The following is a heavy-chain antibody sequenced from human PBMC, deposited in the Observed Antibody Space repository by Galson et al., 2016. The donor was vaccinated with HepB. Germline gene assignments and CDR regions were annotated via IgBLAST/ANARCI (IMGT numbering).Heavy chain of an antibody. D-gene: IGHD4-23*01. CDR3: ARTLGGNSPFDS. CDR1: GYTFTNYW. V-gene: IGHV5-51*01. J-gene: IGHJ4*02. CDR2: IYTGDSDT. Sequence: QSGAEVKKPGESLKISCRGSGYTFTNYWIGWVRQMPGKGLEWMGIIYTGDSDTRNSPSFQGQVTISADKSISTAYLQWSSLKTSDTAMYYCARTLGGNSPFDSWGQGTLVTVSS.